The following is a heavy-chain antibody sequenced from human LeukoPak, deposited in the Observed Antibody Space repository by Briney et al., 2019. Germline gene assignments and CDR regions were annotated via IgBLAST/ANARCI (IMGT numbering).Heavy chain of an antibody. D-gene: IGHD3-22*01. CDR1: GGSISSYY. CDR2: IYTSGST. V-gene: IGHV4-4*07. CDR3: ARDLSGYYYDSSGSHMDV. J-gene: IGHJ6*03. Sequence: SETLSLTCTVSGGSISSYYWSWIRQPAGKGLEWIGRIYTSGSTNYNPSLKSRVTMSVDTSKNQFSLKLGSVTAADTAVYYCARDLSGYYYDSSGSHMDVWGKGTTVTVSS.